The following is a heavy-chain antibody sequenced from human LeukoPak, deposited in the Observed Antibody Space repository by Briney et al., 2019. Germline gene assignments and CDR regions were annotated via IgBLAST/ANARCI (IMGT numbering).Heavy chain of an antibody. CDR2: SYYSGST. CDR3: ARTLKVVIAINAFDI. J-gene: IGHJ3*02. D-gene: IGHD2-21*01. V-gene: IGHV4-39*07. CDR1: GGSISITNYY. Sequence: PSETLSLTCTVSGGSISITNYYWGWIRQPPGKGLEWIGSSYYSGSTYYNPSLRSRVTISVDTSKNQFSLKLSSVTAADTAVYYCARTLKVVIAINAFDIWGQGTMVTVSS.